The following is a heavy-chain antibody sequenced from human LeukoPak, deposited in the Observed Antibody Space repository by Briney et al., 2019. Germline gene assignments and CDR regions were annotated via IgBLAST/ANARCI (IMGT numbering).Heavy chain of an antibody. Sequence: GGSLRLSCAASGITFNSYAMYWVRQAPGKGLEWISGIFGSGGSPHYADSVKGRFTISRDNSQEIVYLQLDSLRVEDTALYYCGKTTVGYSSGRYPGWPVDYWGQGALVTVSS. D-gene: IGHD2-15*01. CDR2: IFGSGGSP. V-gene: IGHV3-23*01. CDR1: GITFNSYA. CDR3: GKTTVGYSSGRYPGWPVDY. J-gene: IGHJ4*02.